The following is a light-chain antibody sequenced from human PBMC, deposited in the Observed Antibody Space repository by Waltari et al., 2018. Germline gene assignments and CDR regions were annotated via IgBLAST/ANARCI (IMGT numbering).Light chain of an antibody. CDR2: WAF. CDR3: QQYYTSPYT. CDR1: QTVLYSSNNKNY. V-gene: IGKV4-1*01. Sequence: DIVMTQSPDSLAVSLGERATINCKSSQTVLYSSNNKNYLAWYQRKPGQPPKLVIYWAFTRESGVPDRFSASGSGTDFNFTISSLQAEDVAVYYCQQYYTSPYTFAQGTKLEI. J-gene: IGKJ2*01.